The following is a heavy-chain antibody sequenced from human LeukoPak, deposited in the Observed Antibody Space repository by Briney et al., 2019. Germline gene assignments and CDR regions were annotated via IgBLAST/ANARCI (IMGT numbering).Heavy chain of an antibody. Sequence: GASVKVSCKASGYTFTSYGISWVRQAPGQGLEWMGWISAYNGNTNYAQKLQGRVTMTTDTSTSTAYMELRSLRSDDTAVYYCAREHCSSTSCCTADYWGQGTLVTVSS. CDR2: ISAYNGNT. CDR3: AREHCSSTSCCTADY. CDR1: GYTFTSYG. D-gene: IGHD2-2*02. V-gene: IGHV1-18*01. J-gene: IGHJ4*02.